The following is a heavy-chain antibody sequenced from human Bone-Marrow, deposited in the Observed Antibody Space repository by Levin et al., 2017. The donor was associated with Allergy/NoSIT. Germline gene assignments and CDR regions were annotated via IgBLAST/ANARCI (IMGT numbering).Heavy chain of an antibody. CDR2: INRDGGDG. CDR3: ARNGAWSFEF. D-gene: IGHD2-8*01. Sequence: QPGVSLRLSCASSGFTFSGYWMAWVRQAPGKGLEWVANINRDGGDGYYVDSVKGRFTISRDNARNSLDLQMNSLRVEDTAVYYCARNGAWSFEFWGQGTLVTVSS. J-gene: IGHJ4*02. CDR1: GFTFSGYW. V-gene: IGHV3-7*02.